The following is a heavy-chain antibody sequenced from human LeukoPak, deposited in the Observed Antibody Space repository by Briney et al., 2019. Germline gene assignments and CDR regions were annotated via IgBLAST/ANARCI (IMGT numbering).Heavy chain of an antibody. CDR2: IYHSGST. Sequence: SETLSLTCTVSGYSISSGYYWGWIRQPPGKGLEWIGSIYHSGSTYYNPSLKSRVTISVDTSKNQFSLKLSSVTAADTAVYYCARLRGNYFPDYWGQGTLVTVSS. CDR3: ARLRGNYFPDY. D-gene: IGHD4-11*01. CDR1: GYSISSGYY. V-gene: IGHV4-38-2*02. J-gene: IGHJ4*02.